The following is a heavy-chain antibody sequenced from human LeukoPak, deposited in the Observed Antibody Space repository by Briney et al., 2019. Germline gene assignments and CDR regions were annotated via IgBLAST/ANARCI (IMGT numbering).Heavy chain of an antibody. Sequence: SETLSLTCTVFGGSVSSGSYFWSCIRQPPGKGLEWIGYICYSGSTNYNPSLKSRVTISLDTSKNQFSLKLSSVTAADRAVYYCARAGIWGSYRNAAFDYWGQGTLVTVSS. J-gene: IGHJ4*02. CDR3: ARAGIWGSYRNAAFDY. CDR1: GGSVSSGSYF. D-gene: IGHD3-16*02. V-gene: IGHV4-61*01. CDR2: ICYSGST.